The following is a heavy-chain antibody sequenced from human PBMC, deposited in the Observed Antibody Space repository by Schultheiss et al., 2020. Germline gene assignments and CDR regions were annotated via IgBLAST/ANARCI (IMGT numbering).Heavy chain of an antibody. V-gene: IGHV3-11*03. CDR3: ALYSYGYGSLDV. CDR1: GFTFSDYY. J-gene: IGHJ6*02. Sequence: GESLRLSCAASGFTFSDYYMSWIRQAPGKGLEWVSYISSSSSYTNYADSVKGRFTISRDNAKNSLYLQMNSLRAEDTAVYYCALYSYGYGSLDVWGQGTTVTVSS. D-gene: IGHD5-18*01. CDR2: ISSSSSYT.